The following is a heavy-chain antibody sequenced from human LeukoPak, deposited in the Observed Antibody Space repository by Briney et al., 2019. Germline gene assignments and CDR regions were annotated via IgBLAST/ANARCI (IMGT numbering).Heavy chain of an antibody. CDR1: GYSISSGYY. Sequence: SETLSLTCTVSGYSISSGYYWGWIRQSPGKGLEWIGSIYHSGSTYYNPSLKSRVTISVDTSKNQFSLKLSSVTAADTAVYYCARVGYNYGYQIDYWGQGTLVRVSA. D-gene: IGHD5-18*01. J-gene: IGHJ4*02. CDR2: IYHSGST. V-gene: IGHV4-38-2*02. CDR3: ARVGYNYGYQIDY.